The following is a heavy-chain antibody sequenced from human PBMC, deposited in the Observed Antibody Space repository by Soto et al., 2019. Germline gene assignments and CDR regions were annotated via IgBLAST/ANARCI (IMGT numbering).Heavy chain of an antibody. J-gene: IGHJ4*02. V-gene: IGHV3-74*01. D-gene: IGHD3-22*01. Sequence: ASLRLSCAASGFTFSTHWMHWRRQAPGKGLVCVSRINGDGSQTAYADSVKGRLTISRDNAKNTLHLQMTNQRVEDTAVYYCAGDSSLDRNVAGNYWGRGTLVTVS. CDR2: INGDGSQT. CDR1: GFTFSTHW. CDR3: AGDSSLDRNVAGNY.